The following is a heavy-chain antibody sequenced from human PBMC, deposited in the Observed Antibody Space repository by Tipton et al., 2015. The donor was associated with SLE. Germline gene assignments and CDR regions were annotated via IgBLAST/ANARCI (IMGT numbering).Heavy chain of an antibody. CDR3: ARETGTYYSTWFDS. CDR1: GASMNSGSYS. V-gene: IGHV4-61*09. Sequence: TLSLTCSVSGASMNSGSYSWHWIRQPAGKALQWLGHIDSSGNTYYNPSLRSRVSISVDVSRNQFSLTLNSVTAADTATYSCARETGTYYSTWFDSWGQETLVTVSS. J-gene: IGHJ5*01. CDR2: IDSSGNT. D-gene: IGHD1-26*01.